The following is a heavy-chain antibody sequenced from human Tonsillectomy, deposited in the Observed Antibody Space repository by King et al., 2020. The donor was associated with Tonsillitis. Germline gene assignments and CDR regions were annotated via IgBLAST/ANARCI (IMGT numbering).Heavy chain of an antibody. V-gene: IGHV4-31*03. CDR2: IYYSGST. J-gene: IGHJ5*02. CDR3: ARLTSHQWLPLEKNWFDP. Sequence: VQLQESGPGLVKPSQTLSLTCTVSGGSISSGGYYWSWMRQHPGKGLEWIGYIYYSGSTYYNPSLKSRVTISVDTSKNQFSLKLSSVTAADTAVYYCARLTSHQWLPLEKNWFDPWGQGTLVTVSS. D-gene: IGHD5-18*01. CDR1: GGSISSGGYY.